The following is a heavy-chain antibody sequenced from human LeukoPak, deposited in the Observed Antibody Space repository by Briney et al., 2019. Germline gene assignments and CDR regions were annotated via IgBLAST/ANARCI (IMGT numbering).Heavy chain of an antibody. Sequence: SVKISCKASGGTFSSYAISWVRQAPGQGLEWMGGIIPIFGTANYAQKFQGRVTITADESTSTAYMELSSLRSEDTAVYYCARSGITIFGVVITNLNYYYGMDVWGQGTTVTVSS. D-gene: IGHD3-3*01. CDR3: ARSGITIFGVVITNLNYYYGMDV. J-gene: IGHJ6*02. CDR1: GGTFSSYA. CDR2: IIPIFGTA. V-gene: IGHV1-69*13.